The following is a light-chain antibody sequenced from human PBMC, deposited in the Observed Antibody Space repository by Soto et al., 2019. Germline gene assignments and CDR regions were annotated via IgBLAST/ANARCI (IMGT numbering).Light chain of an antibody. CDR2: DVS. V-gene: IGLV2-14*03. J-gene: IGLJ2*01. Sequence: QSVLTQPASVSGSPGQSITISCTGTSSDVGGYNYVSWYQQHPGKAPKVLIYDVSNRPSGVSNRFSGSKSGNTASLSISGLQAEDEAHYYCTSYTGSSTVVFGGGTKLT. CDR1: SSDVGGYNY. CDR3: TSYTGSSTVV.